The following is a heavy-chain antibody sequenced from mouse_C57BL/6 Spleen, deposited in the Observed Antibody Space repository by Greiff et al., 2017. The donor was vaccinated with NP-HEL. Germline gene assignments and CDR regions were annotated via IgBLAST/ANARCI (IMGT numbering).Heavy chain of an antibody. J-gene: IGHJ3*01. CDR2: IYPGNSYT. CDR3: TRAVRRSLGFGY. CDR1: GYTFTSYW. D-gene: IGHD2-14*01. V-gene: IGHV1-5*01. Sequence: VQLKQSGTVLARPGASVKMSCKTSGYTFTSYWMHWVQQRPGQGLEWIGAIYPGNSYTSYTQKFKGKAKLTAVKSASTAYLELSSLTNEDFAIYYCTRAVRRSLGFGYWGQGTLVTVAA.